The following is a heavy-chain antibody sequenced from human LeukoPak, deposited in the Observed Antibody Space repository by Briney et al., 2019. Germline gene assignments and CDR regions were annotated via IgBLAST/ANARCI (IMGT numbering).Heavy chain of an antibody. V-gene: IGHV4-34*01. CDR3: AVGRPRNATRLDDGYDF. CDR1: GGSFSGYY. Sequence: SETLSLTCAVYGGSFSGYYWSWIRQPPGKGLEWIGEINHSGSTNYNPPLKSRLTTSADTSKNQSSLILNSVTAADTAVYYCAVGRPRNATRLDDGYDFWGQGTMVTVSS. J-gene: IGHJ3*01. CDR2: INHSGST. D-gene: IGHD1-1*01.